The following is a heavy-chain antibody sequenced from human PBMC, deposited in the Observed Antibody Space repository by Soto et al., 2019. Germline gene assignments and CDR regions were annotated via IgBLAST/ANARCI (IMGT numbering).Heavy chain of an antibody. D-gene: IGHD3-10*01. J-gene: IGHJ4*02. V-gene: IGHV3-13*01. CDR3: ARGMTLVRGLSFSSLYLDY. CDR1: GFTFSNYD. CDR2: IGTAGDT. Sequence: GGSLSLSCAASGFTFSNYDMHWVRQVTGKGLEWVSTIGTAGDTYYPGSVKGRFTISRDNAKNSLYLQMDNLRADDTAIYFCARGMTLVRGLSFSSLYLDYWGQGALVTVSS.